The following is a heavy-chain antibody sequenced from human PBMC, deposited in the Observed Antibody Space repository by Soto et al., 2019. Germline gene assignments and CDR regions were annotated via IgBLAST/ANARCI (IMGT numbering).Heavy chain of an antibody. J-gene: IGHJ4*02. V-gene: IGHV3-30*04. Sequence: PGGSLRLSCAASGFTFSNYTMHWVRQAPGKGLEWVTLISYDEIDKYYADAVKGRFTISRDNSKNTLFLQMDSLRAEDTAVYYCACRSGSSDYWGQGTLVTVSS. CDR2: ISYDEIDK. CDR3: ACRSGSSDY. CDR1: GFTFSNYT. D-gene: IGHD3-10*01.